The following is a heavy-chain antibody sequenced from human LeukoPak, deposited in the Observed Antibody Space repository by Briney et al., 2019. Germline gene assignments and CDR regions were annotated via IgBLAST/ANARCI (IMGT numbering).Heavy chain of an antibody. CDR3: ARGGVLHYYDSSGYGIDY. V-gene: IGHV3-30-3*01. CDR2: ISYDGSDE. J-gene: IGHJ4*02. Sequence: GGSLRLSCAASGFTFSSYAMHWVRQAPGKGLEWVAVISYDGSDEYYADSVKGRFTISRDNSKNTLYLQMNSLRAEDTAVYYCARGGVLHYYDSSGYGIDYWGQGALVTVSS. D-gene: IGHD3-22*01. CDR1: GFTFSSYA.